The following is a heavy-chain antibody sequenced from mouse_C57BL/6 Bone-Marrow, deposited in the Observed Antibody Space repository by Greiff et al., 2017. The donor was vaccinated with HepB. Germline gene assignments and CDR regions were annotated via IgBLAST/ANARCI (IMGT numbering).Heavy chain of an antibody. CDR2: IHPSDSDT. CDR3: AMGYYGSSFDY. V-gene: IGHV1-74*01. Sequence: VQLQQSGAELVKPGASVKVSCKASGYTFTSYWMHWVKQRPGQGLEWIGRIHPSDSDTNYNQKFKGKATLTVDKSSSTAYMQLSSLTSEDSAVYYAAMGYYGSSFDYWGQGTTLTVSS. CDR1: GYTFTSYW. J-gene: IGHJ2*01. D-gene: IGHD1-1*01.